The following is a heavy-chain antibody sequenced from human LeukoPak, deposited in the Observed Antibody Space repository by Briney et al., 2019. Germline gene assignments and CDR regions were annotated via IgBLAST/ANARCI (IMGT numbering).Heavy chain of an antibody. CDR3: ARDLHDYIRETGFDI. Sequence: SVKVSCKASGGTFSSYAISWVRQAPGQGLEWMGGIIPIFGTANYAQKFQGRVTITADESTSTAYMELSSLRSEDTAVYYCARDLHDYIRETGFDIWGQGTMVTVSS. D-gene: IGHD4-11*01. CDR2: IIPIFGTA. J-gene: IGHJ3*02. CDR1: GGTFSSYA. V-gene: IGHV1-69*13.